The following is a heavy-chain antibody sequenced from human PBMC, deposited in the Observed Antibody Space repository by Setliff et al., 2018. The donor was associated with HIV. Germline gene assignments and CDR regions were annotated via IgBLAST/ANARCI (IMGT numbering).Heavy chain of an antibody. D-gene: IGHD1-26*01. V-gene: IGHV3-15*01. Sequence: GGSLRLSCAASGFTFSNAWMSWVRQAPGKGLEWVGRIKSKTDGGTTDYAAPVKGRFTISRDDSKNTLYLQMNSLRAEDTAVYYCAQSLGSLHGMDVWGQGTTVTVSS. CDR3: AQSLGSLHGMDV. CDR1: GFTFSNAW. CDR2: IKSKTDGGTT. J-gene: IGHJ6*02.